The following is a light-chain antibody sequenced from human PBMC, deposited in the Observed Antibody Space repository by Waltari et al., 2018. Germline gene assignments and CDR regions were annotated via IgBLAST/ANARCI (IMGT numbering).Light chain of an antibody. CDR2: YDN. V-gene: IGLV1-36*01. CDR1: ISNCGYNG. J-gene: IGLJ3*02. CDR3: AAWDDSLNGWV. Sequence: SALTPPPSVSEARRQRVTTSCSGSISNCGYNGVYWYQLLPGKPPKLLIYYDNVLSSGVSDRFSASKSGTSASLAISGLQSDDEAEYYCAAWDDSLNGWVFGGGTKLTVL.